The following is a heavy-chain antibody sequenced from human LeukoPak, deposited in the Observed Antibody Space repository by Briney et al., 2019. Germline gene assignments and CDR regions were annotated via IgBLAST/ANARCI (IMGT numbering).Heavy chain of an antibody. D-gene: IGHD2-21*02. CDR1: GGSISSYY. CDR3: ARDRAYCGGDCYPALNRYYMDV. Sequence: SETLSLTCTVSGGSISSYYRSWIRQPPGKGLEWIGYIYYSGSTNYNPSLKSRVTISVDTSKNQFSLKLSSVTAADTAVYYCARDRAYCGGDCYPALNRYYMDVWGKGTTVTVSS. J-gene: IGHJ6*03. V-gene: IGHV4-59*01. CDR2: IYYSGST.